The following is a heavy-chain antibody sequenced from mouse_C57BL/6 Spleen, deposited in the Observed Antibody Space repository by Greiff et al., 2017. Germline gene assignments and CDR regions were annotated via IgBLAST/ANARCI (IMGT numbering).Heavy chain of an antibody. CDR2: IDPANGNT. Sequence: VQLQQSVAELVRPGASVKLSCTASGFNIKNTYMHWVKQRPEQGLEWIGRIDPANGNTKYAPKVQGKATITADTSSNTAYLQLSSLTSEDTAIYYCARPSRYYDYDGDYAMDYWGQGTSVTVSS. CDR3: ARPSRYYDYDGDYAMDY. V-gene: IGHV14-3*01. D-gene: IGHD2-4*01. CDR1: GFNIKNTY. J-gene: IGHJ4*01.